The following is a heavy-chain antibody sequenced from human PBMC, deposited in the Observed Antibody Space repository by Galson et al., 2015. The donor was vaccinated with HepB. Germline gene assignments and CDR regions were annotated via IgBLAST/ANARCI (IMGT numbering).Heavy chain of an antibody. V-gene: IGHV5-10-1*01. Sequence: QSGAEVKEPGESLRISCTGSGYSFTGYWISWVRQMPGKGLEWMGRIDPRDSYTKYSPSCQGHVAISADKSIRIVYLQWSSLKASDTAIYYCARHAPYSDFDYWGQGTLVTVSS. J-gene: IGHJ4*02. CDR2: IDPRDSYT. CDR3: ARHAPYSDFDY. CDR1: GYSFTGYW. D-gene: IGHD2-15*01.